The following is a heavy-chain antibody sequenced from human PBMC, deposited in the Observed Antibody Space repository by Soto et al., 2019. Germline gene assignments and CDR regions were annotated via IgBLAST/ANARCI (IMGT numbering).Heavy chain of an antibody. J-gene: IGHJ4*02. Sequence: VGSLRLSGAGSGFTFSNAWMSWVRQAPGKGLEWVGRIKRKRDGGTTDYAAPVKGRFTISRDDSKNTLYLQMNSLKIEDTAVYYCPTSGSGWDYFDYWGQGTLVTVSS. CDR1: GFTFSNAW. CDR3: PTSGSGWDYFDY. CDR2: IKRKRDGGTT. V-gene: IGHV3-15*01. D-gene: IGHD6-19*01.